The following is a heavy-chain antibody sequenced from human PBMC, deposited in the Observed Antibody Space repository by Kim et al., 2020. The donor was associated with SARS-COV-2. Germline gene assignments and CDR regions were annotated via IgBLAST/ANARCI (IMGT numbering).Heavy chain of an antibody. D-gene: IGHD5-18*01. V-gene: IGHV3-33*01. CDR3: ARDALSYGPNSYYYGMDV. Sequence: GGSLRLSCAASGFTFSSYGMHWVRQAPGKGLEWVAVIWYDGSNKYYADSVKGRFTISRDNSKNTLYLQMNSLRAEDTAVYYCARDALSYGPNSYYYGMDVWGQGTTVTVSS. J-gene: IGHJ6*02. CDR2: IWYDGSNK. CDR1: GFTFSSYG.